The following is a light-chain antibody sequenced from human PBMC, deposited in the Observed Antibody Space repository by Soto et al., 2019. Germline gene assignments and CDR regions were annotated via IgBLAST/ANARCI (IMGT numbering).Light chain of an antibody. Sequence: QSALTQPRSVSGSPGQSVTISCTGTSSDVGGYNYVSWYQQHPDKAPQLMIYKGTQRPSGVSNRFSGSTSGNAASLTISGLQAGDEADYICCSSAPESTYVFGTGTKVTVL. CDR2: KGT. CDR1: SSDVGGYNY. V-gene: IGLV2-11*01. CDR3: CSSAPESTYV. J-gene: IGLJ1*01.